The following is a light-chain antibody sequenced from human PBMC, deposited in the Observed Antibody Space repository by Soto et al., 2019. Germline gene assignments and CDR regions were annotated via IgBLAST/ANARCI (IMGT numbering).Light chain of an antibody. CDR2: RDS. CDR1: NIGGKN. V-gene: IGLV3-9*01. Sequence: SYELTQPLSVSVALGQTARITCGGNNIGGKNVHWYQQKPGQAPVLVIYRDSNRPSGIPERFSGSNSGNTATLTISRAQAEDEADYYCQVWYSNTVVFGGGTKLTVL. CDR3: QVWYSNTVV. J-gene: IGLJ2*01.